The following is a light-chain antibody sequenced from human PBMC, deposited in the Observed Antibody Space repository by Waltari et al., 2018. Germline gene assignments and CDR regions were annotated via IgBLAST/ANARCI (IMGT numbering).Light chain of an antibody. V-gene: IGLV1-44*01. Sequence: QSVLTQPPSASGTPGQRVTISCSGSNSNLGSHVVTWYQQLPGTAPKLLIYSNSSPASGVPGRFSGAKSGHSASLAIRGVQSEDEAVYYCASWDYGLNGVLYGGGTKLTVL. J-gene: IGLJ3*02. CDR2: SNS. CDR1: NSNLGSHV. CDR3: ASWDYGLNGVL.